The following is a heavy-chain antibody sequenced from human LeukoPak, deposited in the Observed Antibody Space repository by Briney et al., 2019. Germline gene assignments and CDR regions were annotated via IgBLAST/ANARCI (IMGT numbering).Heavy chain of an antibody. Sequence: SEPLSLTCAVYGGSFSGYYWSWIRQPPGKGLEWIGEINHSGSTNYNPSLKSRVTISVDTSKNQFSLKLSSVTAADTAVYYCARGFGSSSWYYFDYWGQGTLVTVSS. V-gene: IGHV4-34*01. CDR1: GGSFSGYY. CDR2: INHSGST. J-gene: IGHJ4*02. D-gene: IGHD6-13*01. CDR3: ARGFGSSSWYYFDY.